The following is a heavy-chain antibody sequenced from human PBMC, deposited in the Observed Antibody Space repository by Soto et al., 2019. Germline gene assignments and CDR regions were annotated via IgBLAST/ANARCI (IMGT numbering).Heavy chain of an antibody. V-gene: IGHV1-69*08. CDR1: GGTFSSYT. J-gene: IGHJ6*02. Sequence: QVQLVQSGAEVKKPGSSVKVSCKASGGTFSSYTISWVRQAPGQGLEWMGRIIPILGIANYAQKFQGRVTITADKSTSTAYRELSSLRSEDTAVYYCARDKDRYDYVWGSYPNYYGMDVWGQGTTVTVSS. D-gene: IGHD3-16*01. CDR2: IIPILGIA. CDR3: ARDKDRYDYVWGSYPNYYGMDV.